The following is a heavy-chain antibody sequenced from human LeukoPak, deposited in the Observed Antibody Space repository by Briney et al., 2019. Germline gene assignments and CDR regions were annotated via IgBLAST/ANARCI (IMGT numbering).Heavy chain of an antibody. V-gene: IGHV5-51*01. CDR2: IDPGDCDT. CDR1: GYSFTSYW. Sequence: GESLKISCKGSGYSFTSYWIGWVRQMPGKGLEWMGIIDPGDCDTRYSTSFQGQVTISADKSVSNAYLQWSSMMASDTAMYYCGRRVTIFGLVVLDYWPQGPLVTVSS. J-gene: IGHJ4*02. CDR3: GRRVTIFGLVVLDY. D-gene: IGHD3/OR15-3a*01.